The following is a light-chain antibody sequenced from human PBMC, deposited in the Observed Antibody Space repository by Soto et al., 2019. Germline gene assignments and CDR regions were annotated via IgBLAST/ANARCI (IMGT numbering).Light chain of an antibody. V-gene: IGLV1-40*01. CDR3: QSYDSSLSGFYV. CDR2: ANS. CDR1: SSNIGAGYD. J-gene: IGLJ1*01. Sequence: QSVLTQPPSVSGAPGQRVTISCTGSSSNIGAGYDVHWYQQLPGRAPKLLIYANSNRPSVVPHRFSGSRSGTSASLAITGRQAADEDDYSCQSYDSSLSGFYVFGTGTKVTVL.